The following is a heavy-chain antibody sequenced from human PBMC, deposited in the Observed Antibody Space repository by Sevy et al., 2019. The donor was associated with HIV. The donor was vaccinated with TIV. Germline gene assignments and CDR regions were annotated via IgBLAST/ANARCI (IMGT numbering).Heavy chain of an antibody. CDR3: VTGSSGSFDY. V-gene: IGHV3-7*03. CDR2: IKHDESEK. J-gene: IGHJ4*02. D-gene: IGHD3-22*01. CDR1: GFSFSTYW. Sequence: GGSLRLSCAASGFSFSTYWMHWVRQAPGKGLEWVANIKHDESEKYYVASVKGRFTISRDNAKNSVYLEMNSLRPEDTDIYYCVTGSSGSFDYWGQGTLVTVSS.